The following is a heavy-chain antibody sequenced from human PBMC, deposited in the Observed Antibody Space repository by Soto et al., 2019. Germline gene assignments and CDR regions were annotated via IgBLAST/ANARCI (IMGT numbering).Heavy chain of an antibody. V-gene: IGHV1-2*04. D-gene: IGHD3-16*02. Sequence: GGSVKVSCKAFGYTFTGYYMHWVRQAPGQGLEWMGWINPNSGGTNYAQKFQGWVTMTRDTSISTAYMELSRLRSDDTAVYYCARSLTYDYIWGSYRYPFDKWGQETLLTVSS. CDR3: ARSLTYDYIWGSYRYPFDK. J-gene: IGHJ4*02. CDR1: GYTFTGYY. CDR2: INPNSGGT.